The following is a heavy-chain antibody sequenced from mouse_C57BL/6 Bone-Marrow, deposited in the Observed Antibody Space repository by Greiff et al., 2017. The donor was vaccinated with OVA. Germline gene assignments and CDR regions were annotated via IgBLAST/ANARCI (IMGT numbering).Heavy chain of an antibody. V-gene: IGHV1-7*01. CDR1: GYTFTSYW. CDR2: INPSSGYT. Sequence: QVQLQQSGAELAKPGASVKLSCKASGYTFTSYWMHWVKQRPGQGLEWIGYINPSSGYTKYNQKFKDKATLTADKSSSTAYMQLSSLTYEDSAVYYCASQNYGSSYRFAYWGQGTLVTVSA. J-gene: IGHJ3*01. CDR3: ASQNYGSSYRFAY. D-gene: IGHD1-1*01.